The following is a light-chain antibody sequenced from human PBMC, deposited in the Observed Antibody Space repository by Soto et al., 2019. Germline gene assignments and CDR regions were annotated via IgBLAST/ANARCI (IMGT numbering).Light chain of an antibody. Sequence: DIQMTQSPSSLSASVGDRVTITCQARHDIKKYLNWYQQKAHKVPKLLIHDASTLATGVPSRFTGSGSGTDFTLTINSLQPEDVATYYCQQFDDLPLTFGGGTKVDI. CDR1: HDIKKY. J-gene: IGKJ4*01. CDR3: QQFDDLPLT. V-gene: IGKV1-33*01. CDR2: DAS.